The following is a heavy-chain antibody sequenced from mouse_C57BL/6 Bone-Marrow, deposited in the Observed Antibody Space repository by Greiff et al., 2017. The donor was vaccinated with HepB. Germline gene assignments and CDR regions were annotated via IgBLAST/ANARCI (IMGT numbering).Heavy chain of an antibody. V-gene: IGHV5-12*01. D-gene: IGHD2-3*01. CDR3: ARHDGWYFDV. CDR2: ISNGGGST. CDR1: GFTFSDYY. Sequence: EVQLPESGGGLVQPGGSLKLSCAASGFTFSDYYMYWVRQTPEKRLEWVAYISNGGGSTYYPDTVKGRFTISRDNAKNTLYLQMSRLKSEDTARYYCARHDGWYFDVWGTGTTVTVSA. J-gene: IGHJ1*03.